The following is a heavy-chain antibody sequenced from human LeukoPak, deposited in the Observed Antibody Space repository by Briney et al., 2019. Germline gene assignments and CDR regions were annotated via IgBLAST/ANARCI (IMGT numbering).Heavy chain of an antibody. D-gene: IGHD6-19*01. V-gene: IGHV4-59*01. Sequence: SETLSLTCTVSGGSISSYYWSWIRRPPGKGQEWIGYIYYSGSTNYNPSLKSRVTISVDTSKNQFSLNLSSVTAADTAVYYCARGDSSGWYERFDYWGQGTLVTVSS. CDR3: ARGDSSGWYERFDY. CDR1: GGSISSYY. J-gene: IGHJ4*02. CDR2: IYYSGST.